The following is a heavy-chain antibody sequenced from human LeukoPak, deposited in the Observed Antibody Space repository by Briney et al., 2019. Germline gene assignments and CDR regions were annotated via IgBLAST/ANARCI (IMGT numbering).Heavy chain of an antibody. CDR3: AREANYGQTDY. CDR1: GFTFSDYY. Sequence: PGGSLRLSCAASGFTFSDYYMSWIRQAPGKGLEWVSYISSSSSCTNYADSVKGRFTISRDNAKNSLYLQMNSLRAEDTAVYYCAREANYGQTDYWGQGTLVTVSS. D-gene: IGHD3-10*01. J-gene: IGHJ4*02. V-gene: IGHV3-11*06. CDR2: ISSSSSCT.